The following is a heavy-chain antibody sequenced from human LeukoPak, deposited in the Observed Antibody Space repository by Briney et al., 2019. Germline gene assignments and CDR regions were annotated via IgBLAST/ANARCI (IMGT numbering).Heavy chain of an antibody. D-gene: IGHD3-22*01. CDR2: ISGSGGST. CDR1: GFTFSSYA. CDR3: AKGRSSSGYDYVDY. J-gene: IGHJ4*02. V-gene: IGHV3-23*01. Sequence: QTGGSLRLSCAASGFTFSSYAMSWVSQAPGKGLEWVSVISGSGGSTHYADSVKGRFTISRDNSKNTLYVQMSSLRAEDTAVYYCAKGRSSSGYDYVDYWGQGTLVTVSS.